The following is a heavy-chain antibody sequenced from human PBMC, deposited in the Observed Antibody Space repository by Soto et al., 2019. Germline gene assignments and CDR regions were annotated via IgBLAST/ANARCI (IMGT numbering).Heavy chain of an antibody. J-gene: IGHJ1*01. CDR3: AYTPEGASRIRGTGRYFQH. V-gene: IGHV2-5*02. CDR1: GFSLSTSGLG. CDR2: IYWVDDK. Sequence: QITLKESGPTLVKPTQTLTLTCTFSGFSLSTSGLGVAWIRQPPGKALEWLTLIYWVDDKRYSPSLKSRLTITKDTSKNQVVLTVTNVDPVDTGTYYCAYTPEGASRIRGTGRYFQHWGQGTLVIVSS. D-gene: IGHD3-10*01.